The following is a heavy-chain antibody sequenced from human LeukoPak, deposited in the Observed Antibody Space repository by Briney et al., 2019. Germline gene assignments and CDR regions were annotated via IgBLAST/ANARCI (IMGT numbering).Heavy chain of an antibody. CDR3: ARARGAFDAFDI. CDR2: IYYSGST. Sequence: PSETLSLTCTVSGGSISSSSYYWGWIRQPPGKGLEWIGSIYYSGSTYYNPSLKSRVTISVDTSKNQFSLKLRSVTAADTAVYYCARARGAFDAFDIWGQGTMVTVSS. CDR1: GGSISSSSYY. V-gene: IGHV4-39*07. D-gene: IGHD3-10*01. J-gene: IGHJ3*02.